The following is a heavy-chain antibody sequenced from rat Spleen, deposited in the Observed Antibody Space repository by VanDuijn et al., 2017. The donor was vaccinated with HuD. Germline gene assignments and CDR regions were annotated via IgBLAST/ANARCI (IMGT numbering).Heavy chain of an antibody. CDR2: MWRSGST. D-gene: IGHD5-1*01. J-gene: IGHJ4*01. CDR1: GFSLTRNH. V-gene: IGHV2-45*01. CDR3: ARAPGNGYVMDA. Sequence: QVQLKESGPGLVQPSQTLSLTCTVSGFSLTRNHVHWVRQPPGKGLEWMGIMWRSGSTEYNSGLKSRLSISRETHKKHIFLKMNSLQSEDTTTYYCARAPGNGYVMDAWGQGASVTVSS.